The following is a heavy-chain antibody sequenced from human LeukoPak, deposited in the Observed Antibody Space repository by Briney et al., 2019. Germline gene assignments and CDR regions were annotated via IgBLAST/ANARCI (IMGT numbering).Heavy chain of an antibody. V-gene: IGHV3-7*01. CDR2: IKQDGSEK. CDR3: ASRDYYDSSGYGY. D-gene: IGHD3-22*01. J-gene: IGHJ4*02. CDR1: GFTFSSYW. Sequence: GGSLRLSCAASGFTFSSYWMSWVRQAPGKGLEWVANIKQDGSEKYYVDSVKGRFTISRDNAKNSLYLQMNSLRAEDTAVYYCASRDYYDSSGYGYWGQGTLVTVSS.